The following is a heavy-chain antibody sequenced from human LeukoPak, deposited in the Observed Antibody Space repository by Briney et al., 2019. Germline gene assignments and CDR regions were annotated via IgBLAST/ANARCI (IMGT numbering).Heavy chain of an antibody. CDR3: ANSPRVGATSAFDI. CDR1: GGSFSGYY. J-gene: IGHJ3*02. Sequence: SETLSLTCAVYGGSFSGYYWSWIRQPPGKGLEWIGEINHSGSTNYNPSLKSRVTISVDTSKNQFPLKLSSVTAADTAVYYCANSPRVGATSAFDIWGQGTMVTVSS. D-gene: IGHD1-26*01. V-gene: IGHV4-34*01. CDR2: INHSGST.